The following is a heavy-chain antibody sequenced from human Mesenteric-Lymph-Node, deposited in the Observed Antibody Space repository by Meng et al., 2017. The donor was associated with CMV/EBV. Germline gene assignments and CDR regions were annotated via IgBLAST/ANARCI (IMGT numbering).Heavy chain of an antibody. D-gene: IGHD6-13*01. J-gene: IGHJ6*02. CDR3: ARVRGQQLVHYYYYYGMDV. CDR1: GGSISSYY. V-gene: IGHV4-59*01. CDR2: IYYSGST. Sequence: GSLRLSCTVSGGSISSYYWSWIRQPPGKGLEWIGYIYYSGSTNYNPSLKSRVTISVDTPKNQFSLKLSSVTAADTAVYYCARVRGQQLVHYYYYYGMDVWGQGTTVTVSS.